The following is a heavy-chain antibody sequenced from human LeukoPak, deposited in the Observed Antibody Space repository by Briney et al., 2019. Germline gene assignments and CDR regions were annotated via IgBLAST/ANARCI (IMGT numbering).Heavy chain of an antibody. D-gene: IGHD3-10*01. Sequence: SETLSLTCTVSGGSISSYYWGWIRQPPGKGLEWIGSIYYSGSTYYNPSLKSRVTISVDTSKNQFSLKLSSVTAADTAVYYCANTIESGAMVRDAFDIWGQGTMVTVSS. CDR3: ANTIESGAMVRDAFDI. V-gene: IGHV4-39*01. J-gene: IGHJ3*02. CDR2: IYYSGST. CDR1: GGSISSYY.